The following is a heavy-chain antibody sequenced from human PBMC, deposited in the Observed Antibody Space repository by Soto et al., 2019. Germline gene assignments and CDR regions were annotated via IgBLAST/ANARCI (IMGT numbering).Heavy chain of an antibody. V-gene: IGHV3-23*01. CDR1: GFTFSSYA. Sequence: GGSLRLSCAASGFTFSSYAMSWVRQAPGKGLEWVSAISGSGGSTYYADSVKGRFTISRDNSKNTLYLQMNSLTAEDKSVYYCASCGDAGDYYYYYYMDVWGKGTTVTVSS. D-gene: IGHD7-27*01. CDR3: ASCGDAGDYYYYYYMDV. CDR2: ISGSGGST. J-gene: IGHJ6*03.